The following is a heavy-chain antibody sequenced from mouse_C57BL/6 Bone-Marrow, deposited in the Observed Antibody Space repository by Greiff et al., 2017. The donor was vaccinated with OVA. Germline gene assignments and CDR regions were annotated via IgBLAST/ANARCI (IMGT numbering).Heavy chain of an antibody. CDR3: AGGYGIAWFAY. D-gene: IGHD2-10*02. CDR2: ITHSGET. CDR1: GFPITSGYY. J-gene: IGHJ3*01. V-gene: IGHV12-3*01. Sequence: VQLQESGPGLVKPSQSLFLTCSITGFPITSGYYWIWIRQSPGKPLEWMGYITHSGETFYNPSLQSPISITRETSKNQFFLQLNSVTTEDTAMYYCAGGYGIAWFAYWGQGTLVTVSA.